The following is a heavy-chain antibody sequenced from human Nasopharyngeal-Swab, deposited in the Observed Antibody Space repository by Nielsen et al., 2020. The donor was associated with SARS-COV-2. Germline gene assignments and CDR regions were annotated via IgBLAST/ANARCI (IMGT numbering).Heavy chain of an antibody. D-gene: IGHD1-14*01. J-gene: IGHJ4*02. CDR1: GFTFSSYA. V-gene: IGHV3-23*01. Sequence: GESLKIPCAASGFTFSSYAMSWVRQAPGKGPEWVSTISGSDGSAYYADSVKGRFTISRDNSRHTLCLQMNSLRAEDTAVYYCARIRTGAYFDYWGQGTLVTVSS. CDR3: ARIRTGAYFDY. CDR2: ISGSDGSA.